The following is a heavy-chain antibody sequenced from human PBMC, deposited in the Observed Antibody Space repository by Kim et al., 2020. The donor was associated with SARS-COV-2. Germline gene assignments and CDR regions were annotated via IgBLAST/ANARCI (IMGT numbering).Heavy chain of an antibody. J-gene: IGHJ5*02. V-gene: IGHV4-31*02. CDR3: SRLFIAAAGTGWFDP. Sequence: PSLKRRVTRSVDTSKNQFSLKLSSVTAADTAVYYCSRLFIAAAGTGWFDPWGQGTLVTVSS. D-gene: IGHD6-13*01.